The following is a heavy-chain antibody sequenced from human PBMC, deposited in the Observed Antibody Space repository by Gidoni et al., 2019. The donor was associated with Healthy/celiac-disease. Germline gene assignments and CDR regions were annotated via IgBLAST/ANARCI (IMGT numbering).Heavy chain of an antibody. CDR2: IKQDGSEK. D-gene: IGHD1-1*01. CDR3: ARELQSGTVGDY. V-gene: IGHV3-7*03. Sequence: EVQLVESGGGLVQPGGSLRLSCAAAGFPFSSHWMSWVRQAPGKGLEWVANIKQDGSEKYYVDSVKGRFTISRDNAKNSLYLQMNSLRAEDTAVYYCARELQSGTVGDYWGQGTLVTVSS. J-gene: IGHJ4*02. CDR1: GFPFSSHW.